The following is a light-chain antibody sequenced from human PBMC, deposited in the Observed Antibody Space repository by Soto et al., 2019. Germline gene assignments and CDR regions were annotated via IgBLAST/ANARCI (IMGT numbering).Light chain of an antibody. J-gene: IGLJ2*01. Sequence: QSVFTQPPSVSAAPGQKVTISCSGSSSNIGNNYVSWYQQLPGTAPKLLIYTNDQRPSGVPDRFSASKSGTSASLAISGLRSEDEADYFCSATDDSLGGPVFGGGTKLTVL. CDR3: SATDDSLGGPV. V-gene: IGLV1-47*02. CDR1: SSNIGNNY. CDR2: TND.